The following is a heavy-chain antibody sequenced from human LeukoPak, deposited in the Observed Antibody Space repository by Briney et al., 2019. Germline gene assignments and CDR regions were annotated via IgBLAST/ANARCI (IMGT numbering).Heavy chain of an antibody. V-gene: IGHV3-23*01. CDR2: IRGSGGST. Sequence: GGSLRLSCAASGFTFSDYYMSWIRQAPGKGLEWLSAIRGSGGSTYYADSVKGRFTISRDNSKNTLYLQMNSLRAEDTAVYYCAKERAYYDSSGLFDYWGQGTLVTVSS. J-gene: IGHJ4*02. D-gene: IGHD3-22*01. CDR3: AKERAYYDSSGLFDY. CDR1: GFTFSDYY.